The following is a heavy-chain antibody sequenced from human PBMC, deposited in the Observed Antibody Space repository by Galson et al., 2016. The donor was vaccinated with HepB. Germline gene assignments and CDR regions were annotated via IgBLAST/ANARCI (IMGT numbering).Heavy chain of an antibody. CDR2: ISGSGAGT. CDR3: AKTPPGSSFQYFDY. V-gene: IGHV3-23*01. Sequence: SLRLSCAASGFIFSNYAMSWVRQAPGKGLEWVSAISGSGAGTNYADSVRGRFTISRDNSKNTLYLQMNSLTAEDTAVYYCAKTPPGSSFQYFDYWGQGTLVTVSS. J-gene: IGHJ4*02. D-gene: IGHD6-6*01. CDR1: GFIFSNYA.